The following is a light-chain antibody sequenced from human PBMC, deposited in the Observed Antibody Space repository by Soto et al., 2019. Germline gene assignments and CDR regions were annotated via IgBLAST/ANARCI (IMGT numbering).Light chain of an antibody. V-gene: IGKV3-15*01. J-gene: IGKJ1*01. CDR3: QQYGSSPWP. CDR2: GAS. Sequence: EIVMTQSPATLSVSPGERATLSCRASQSVSTNLAWYQQRPGQAPRLLIFGASTTATGVPARFSGSGSGTDFTLTISRLEPEDFAVYYCQQYGSSPWPFGQGTRWIS. CDR1: QSVSTN.